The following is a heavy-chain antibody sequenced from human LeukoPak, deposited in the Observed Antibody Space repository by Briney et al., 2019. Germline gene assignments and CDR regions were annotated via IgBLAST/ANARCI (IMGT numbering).Heavy chain of an antibody. J-gene: IGHJ4*02. CDR3: ARVVIVAATEVPYHFDY. CDR1: GYTFSSYG. V-gene: IGHV1-18*01. D-gene: IGHD2-15*01. CDR2: ISVYNDNT. Sequence: GASVKVSCKASGYTFSSYGIGWVRQAPGQGLEWMGWISVYNDNTNYAQRFQGRVTMTTDTSTNTAYMELRGLRSDDTAIYFCARVVIVAATEVPYHFDYWGQGALVTVSS.